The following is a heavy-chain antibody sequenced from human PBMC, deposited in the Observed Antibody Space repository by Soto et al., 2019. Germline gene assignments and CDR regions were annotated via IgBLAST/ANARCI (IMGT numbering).Heavy chain of an antibody. J-gene: IGHJ4*02. V-gene: IGHV3-30*18. CDR1: GSTFSNYA. CDR2: ISSDGSEN. CDR3: ANSWTTLTTGFDF. D-gene: IGHD4-17*01. Sequence: SLRLSCVASGSTFSNYAMHWVRQAPGKGLGWVAVISSDGSENYYLDSVRDRFTISRDNSKNTLYLQMNNLRPEDTAMYYCANSWTTLTTGFDFWGQGALVTVSS.